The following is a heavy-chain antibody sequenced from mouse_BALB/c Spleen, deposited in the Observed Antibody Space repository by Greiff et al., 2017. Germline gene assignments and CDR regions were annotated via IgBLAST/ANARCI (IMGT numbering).Heavy chain of an antibody. CDR1: GFTFSSFG. J-gene: IGHJ4*01. Sequence: EVHLVESGGGLVQPGGSRKLSCAASGFTFSSFGMHWVRQAPEKGLEWVAYISSGSSTIYYADTVKGRFTISRDNPKNTLFLQMTSLRSEDTAMYYCARGITTATSYAMDYWGQGTSVTVSS. CDR3: ARGITTATSYAMDY. D-gene: IGHD1-2*01. CDR2: ISSGSSTI. V-gene: IGHV5-17*02.